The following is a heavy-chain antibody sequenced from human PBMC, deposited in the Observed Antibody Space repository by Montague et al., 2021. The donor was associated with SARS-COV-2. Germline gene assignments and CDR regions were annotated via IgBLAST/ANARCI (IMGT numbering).Heavy chain of an antibody. CDR3: ARDSRTSGWGYWYHGLDV. Sequence: SETLSLTCAVSGGSINSYCWCWIRLPAAQGLEWIWSIYTSGRTITNHYLTRRVPISVDTSRNQLSLKLTSVTAADTAVSYCARDSRTSGWGYWYHGLDVWGQGTMVIVSS. D-gene: IGHD6-19*01. CDR1: GGSINSYC. CDR2: IYTSGRT. V-gene: IGHV4-4*07. J-gene: IGHJ6*02.